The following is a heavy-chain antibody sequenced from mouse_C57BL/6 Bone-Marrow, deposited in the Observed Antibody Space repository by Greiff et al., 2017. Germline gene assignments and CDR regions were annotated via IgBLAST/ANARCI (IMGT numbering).Heavy chain of an antibody. D-gene: IGHD1-1*01. CDR2: IDPENGDT. CDR3: TRRFVCMYYYGSSSAWFAY. V-gene: IGHV14-4*01. Sequence: VQLQQSGAELVRPGASVKLSCTASGFNIKDDYMHWVKQRPEQGLEWIGWIDPENGDTEYASKFQGKATLTADTSSITAYLQLSSLTSEDTAVYGCTRRFVCMYYYGSSSAWFAYWGQGTLVTVSA. CDR1: GFNIKDDY. J-gene: IGHJ3*01.